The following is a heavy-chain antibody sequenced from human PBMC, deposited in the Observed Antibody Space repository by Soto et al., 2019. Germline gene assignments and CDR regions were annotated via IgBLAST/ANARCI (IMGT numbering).Heavy chain of an antibody. Sequence: PGGSLRLSCVASGFRFSDHSMNWVRQAPGKGLEWVSYITSSGDSNYYADSVKGRFTASRDNAKNSLFLQMNSLRDEDTAVYYCARLPKGSRVTSWGQGTLVTVSS. CDR2: ITSSGDSN. J-gene: IGHJ4*02. V-gene: IGHV3-48*02. CDR3: ARLPKGSRVTS. D-gene: IGHD4-17*01. CDR1: GFRFSDHS.